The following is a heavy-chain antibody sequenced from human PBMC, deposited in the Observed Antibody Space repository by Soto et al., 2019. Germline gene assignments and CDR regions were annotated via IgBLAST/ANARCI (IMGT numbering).Heavy chain of an antibody. CDR2: ISYDGSNK. J-gene: IGHJ4*02. CDR1: GFTFSSYG. CDR3: AKDAPYYYDTSGYYGPFDY. V-gene: IGHV3-30*18. Sequence: GGSLRLSCAASGFTFSSYGIHWVRQAPGKGLEWVALISYDGSNKYYADSVKGRFTISRDNSKNTLYLQMNSLRAEDTAMYYCAKDAPYYYDTSGYYGPFDYWGQGTLVTVSS. D-gene: IGHD3-22*01.